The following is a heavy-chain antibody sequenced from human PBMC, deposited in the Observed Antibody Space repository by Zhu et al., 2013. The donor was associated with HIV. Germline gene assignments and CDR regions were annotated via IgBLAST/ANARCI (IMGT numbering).Heavy chain of an antibody. J-gene: IGHJ4*02. CDR2: INHSGST. Sequence: QVQLQESGPGLVKTSETLSLTCAVYGGSFSGYYWSWIRQPPGKGLEWIGEINHSGSTNYNPSLKSRVTISVDTSKNQFSLKLSSVTAADTAVYYCARRFPVTYRSFDYWGQGTLVTVSS. V-gene: IGHV4-34*01. CDR1: GGSFSGYY. CDR3: ARRFPVTYRSFDY. D-gene: IGHD4-17*01.